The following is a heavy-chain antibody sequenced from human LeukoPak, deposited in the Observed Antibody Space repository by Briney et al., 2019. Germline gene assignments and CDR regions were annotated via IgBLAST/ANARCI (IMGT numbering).Heavy chain of an antibody. CDR2: ISYDGSNK. CDR1: GFTFSSYA. Sequence: GGSLRLSCAASGFTFSSYAMHWVRQAPGKGLEWVAVISYDGSNKYYADSVKGRFTISRDNAKNSLYLQMNSLRAEDTAVYYCARTYGGNSGDGSDYWGQGTLVTVSS. J-gene: IGHJ4*02. D-gene: IGHD4-23*01. V-gene: IGHV3-30*04. CDR3: ARTYGGNSGDGSDY.